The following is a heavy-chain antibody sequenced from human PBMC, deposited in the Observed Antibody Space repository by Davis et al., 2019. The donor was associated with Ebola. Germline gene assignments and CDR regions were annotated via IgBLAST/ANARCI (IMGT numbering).Heavy chain of an antibody. CDR2: IKKDGSEN. CDR3: ARGQYLPYDVFDV. CDR1: GFTFNNYW. D-gene: IGHD2-2*01. J-gene: IGHJ3*01. Sequence: GESPKIPCAAPGFTFNNYWMGWVRQAPGRGLEWVANIKKDGSENYYVDSVKGRFTTSRDNAKNSLYLQMNSLRAEDTAVYYCARGQYLPYDVFDVWGQGTMVTVCS. V-gene: IGHV3-7*03.